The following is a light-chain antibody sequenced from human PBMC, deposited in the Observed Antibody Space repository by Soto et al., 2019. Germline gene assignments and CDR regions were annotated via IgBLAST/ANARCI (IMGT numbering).Light chain of an antibody. CDR3: QQYYSTPRT. V-gene: IGKV4-1*01. Sequence: DIVMTQSPDSLAVSLGERATINCKSSQSVLYSSNNKNYLAWYQQKPGQPPKLLIYWASTRESGVPDRFSGSGSGTDFTITISSLQAEDVAVYYCQQYYSTPRTFGQGTKVDIK. CDR1: QSVLYSSNNKNY. J-gene: IGKJ1*01. CDR2: WAS.